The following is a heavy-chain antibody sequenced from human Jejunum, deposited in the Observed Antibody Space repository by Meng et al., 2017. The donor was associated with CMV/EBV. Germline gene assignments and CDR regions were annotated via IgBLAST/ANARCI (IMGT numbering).Heavy chain of an antibody. D-gene: IGHD3-3*01. J-gene: IGHJ4*02. CDR1: GFNFNVAW. CDR3: AWDIANFLNK. CDR2: IKSKGSGGTT. Sequence: VRLVESGGGLVRPGGSLRVSCVGSGFNFNVAWMSWVRQAPRKGLEWIGRIKSKGSGGTTDYVASVKDRFIISRDDSKNTVYLQMNSLEIEDTAVYYCAWDIANFLNKWGQGALVTVSS. V-gene: IGHV3-15*01.